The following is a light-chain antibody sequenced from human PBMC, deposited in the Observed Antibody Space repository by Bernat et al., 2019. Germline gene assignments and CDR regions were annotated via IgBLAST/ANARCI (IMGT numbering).Light chain of an antibody. Sequence: IVLTQSPGTLSLSPGETATLSCRASQSVSSSYLAWYQHKPVQAPRLLMYGTSSRATGIPDRFSGSVSGTDFTLTISRLEPDDFAVYYCQVYDNSPPAYTFGQGTKLEIQ. CDR1: QSVSSSY. V-gene: IGKV3-20*01. CDR3: QVYDNSPPAYT. CDR2: GTS. J-gene: IGKJ2*01.